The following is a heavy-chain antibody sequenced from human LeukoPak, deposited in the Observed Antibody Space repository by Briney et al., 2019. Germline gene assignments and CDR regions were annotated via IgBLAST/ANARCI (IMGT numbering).Heavy chain of an antibody. CDR2: ISGSGGST. CDR3: AKGRSMIVVVMAFDI. D-gene: IGHD3-22*01. V-gene: IGHV3-23*01. J-gene: IGHJ3*02. CDR1: GFTFSSYA. Sequence: PGGSLRLSCAASGFTFSSYAMSWARQAPGKGLEWVSAISGSGGSTYYADSVKGRFTISRDNSKNTLYLQMNSLRAEDTAVYYCAKGRSMIVVVMAFDIWGQGTMVTVSS.